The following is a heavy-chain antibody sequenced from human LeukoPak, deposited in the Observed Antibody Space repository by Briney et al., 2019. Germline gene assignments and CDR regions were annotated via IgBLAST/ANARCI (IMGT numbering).Heavy chain of an antibody. CDR1: GFTFSSYS. D-gene: IGHD2-15*01. CDR3: AGRLGYCSGGSCPKPDY. V-gene: IGHV3-21*04. J-gene: IGHJ4*02. CDR2: ISSSSSYI. Sequence: GGSLRLSCAASGFTFSSYSMNWVRQAPGKGLEWVSSISSSSSYIYYADSVKGRFTISRDNSKNTLCLLMNSLRAEDTAVYYCAGRLGYCSGGSCPKPDYWGQGTLVTVSS.